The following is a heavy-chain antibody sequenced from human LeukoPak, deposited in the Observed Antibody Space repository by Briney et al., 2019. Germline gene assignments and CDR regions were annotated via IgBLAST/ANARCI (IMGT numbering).Heavy chain of an antibody. CDR2: IYNSGST. V-gene: IGHV4-59*01. Sequence: SETLSLTCTVSGASISSYYWSWIRQPPGKGLEWIGYIYNSGSTNYNPSLKSRVTISVDTSKNQFSLKLSSVTAAGTAVYYCARTPREVGTSNNWFDPWGQGTLVTVSS. CDR3: ARTPREVGTSNNWFDP. J-gene: IGHJ5*02. CDR1: GASISSYY. D-gene: IGHD1-26*01.